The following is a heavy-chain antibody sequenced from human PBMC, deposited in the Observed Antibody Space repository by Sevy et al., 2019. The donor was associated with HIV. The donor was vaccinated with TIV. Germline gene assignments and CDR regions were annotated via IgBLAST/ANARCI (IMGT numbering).Heavy chain of an antibody. CDR2: ISLDATNK. V-gene: IGHV3-30-3*01. Sequence: GRSLRLSCAASGFTFSLYSMHWVRQAPGKGLEWVATISLDATNKQYADSVKGRFSISRDNSKNSLFLQMNSLRVEDTAIYYCALERLSSDVAEYFQNWGQGSLVTVSS. CDR1: GFTFSLYS. J-gene: IGHJ1*01. CDR3: ALERLSSDVAEYFQN. D-gene: IGHD1-1*01.